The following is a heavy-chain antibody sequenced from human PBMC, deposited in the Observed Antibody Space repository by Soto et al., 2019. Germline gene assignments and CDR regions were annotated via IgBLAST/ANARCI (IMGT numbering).Heavy chain of an antibody. J-gene: IGHJ4*02. D-gene: IGHD3-22*01. CDR2: ISYDGSNK. CDR1: GFTFSSYA. CDR3: ARQLVGITMIVVVNPFDY. Sequence: GGSLRLSCAASGFTFSSYAMHWVRQAPGKGLEWVAVISYDGSNKYYADSVKGRFTISRDNSKNTLYLQMNSLRAEDTAVYYCARQLVGITMIVVVNPFDYWGQGTLVTVSS. V-gene: IGHV3-30-3*01.